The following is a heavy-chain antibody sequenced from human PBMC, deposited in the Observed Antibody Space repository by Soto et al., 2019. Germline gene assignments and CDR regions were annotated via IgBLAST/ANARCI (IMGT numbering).Heavy chain of an antibody. Sequence: ASVKVSCKASGYTFTSYGISWVRQAPGQGLEWMGWIGAYNGNTNYAQKLQGRVTMTTDTSTSTAYMELRSLRSGDTAVYYCARDRYCSGGSCYSAFDYWGQGTLVTVSS. CDR3: ARDRYCSGGSCYSAFDY. V-gene: IGHV1-18*01. CDR1: GYTFTSYG. CDR2: IGAYNGNT. J-gene: IGHJ4*02. D-gene: IGHD2-15*01.